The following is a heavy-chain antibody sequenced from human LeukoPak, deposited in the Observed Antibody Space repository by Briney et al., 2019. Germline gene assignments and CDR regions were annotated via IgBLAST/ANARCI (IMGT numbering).Heavy chain of an antibody. CDR3: AKEDDYGDGWAAFDI. CDR2: ISYDGSSQ. Sequence: PGGSLRLSCAASGFTFTYYAMHWVRQAPGKGLEWVAVISYDGSSQYYADSVKGRFTISRDNSKNTLYLQMNSLRAEDTAVYYCAKEDDYGDGWAAFDIWGQGTMVTVSS. CDR1: GFTFTYYA. J-gene: IGHJ3*02. D-gene: IGHD4-17*01. V-gene: IGHV3-30-3*01.